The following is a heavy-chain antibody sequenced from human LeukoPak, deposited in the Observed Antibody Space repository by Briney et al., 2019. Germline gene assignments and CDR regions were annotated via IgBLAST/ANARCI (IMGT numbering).Heavy chain of an antibody. Sequence: GVSLRLSCAASGFTFSSYSMNWVRQAPGQGREWVYSISNSRSYISYADTVKGRFTISRANAKNSLYLQMNSLRAEDTAVCYCARAFTSGKCDYWGQGTLVTVSS. V-gene: IGHV3-21*01. CDR3: ARAFTSGKCDY. J-gene: IGHJ4*02. CDR2: ISNSRSYI. D-gene: IGHD1-26*01. CDR1: GFTFSSYS.